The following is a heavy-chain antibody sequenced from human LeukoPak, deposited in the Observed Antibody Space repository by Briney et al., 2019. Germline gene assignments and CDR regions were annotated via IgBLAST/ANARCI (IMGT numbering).Heavy chain of an antibody. CDR3: AREGSGTTRHAFDI. D-gene: IGHD1-1*01. CDR1: GGTFSSYA. CDR2: ITPIFGTA. J-gene: IGHJ3*02. Sequence: SVKVSCKASGGTFSSYAISWVRQAPGQGLEWMGGITPIFGTANYAQKFQGRVTITTDESTSTAYMELSSLRSEDTAVYYCAREGSGTTRHAFDIWGQGTMVTVSS. V-gene: IGHV1-69*05.